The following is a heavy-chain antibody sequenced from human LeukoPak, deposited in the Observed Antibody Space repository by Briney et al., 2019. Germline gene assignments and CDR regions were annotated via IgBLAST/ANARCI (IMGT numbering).Heavy chain of an antibody. Sequence: PSETLSLTCTVSGGSISGYYWSWIRQPPGKGLEWIGYIYYSWSTNYNPSLKSRVTISVDTSKNQFSLKLSSVTAADTAVYYCARNSVGATYRTEFDPWGQGTLVTVSS. D-gene: IGHD1-26*01. CDR1: GGSISGYY. CDR3: ARNSVGATYRTEFDP. J-gene: IGHJ5*02. CDR2: IYYSWST. V-gene: IGHV4-59*12.